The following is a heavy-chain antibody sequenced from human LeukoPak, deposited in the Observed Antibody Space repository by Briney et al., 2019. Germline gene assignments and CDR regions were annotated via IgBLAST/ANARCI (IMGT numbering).Heavy chain of an antibody. CDR2: IIPIFGTA. CDR3: AREAGNYGDYDYDY. Sequence: ASVKVSCKASGGTFSSYAISWVRQAPGQGLEWMGRIIPIFGTANYAQKFQGRGTITTDESTSTAYMALSSLRSEDTAVYYCAREAGNYGDYDYDYWGQGTLVTVSS. CDR1: GGTFSSYA. J-gene: IGHJ4*02. V-gene: IGHV1-69*05. D-gene: IGHD4-17*01.